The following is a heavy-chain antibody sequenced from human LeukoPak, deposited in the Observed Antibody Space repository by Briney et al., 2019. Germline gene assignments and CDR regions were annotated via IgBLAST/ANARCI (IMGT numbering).Heavy chain of an antibody. CDR2: IYYSGST. CDR3: ARDRYCSGGSCYSGWFDP. CDR1: GGSISSYY. Sequence: PSETLSLTRTVSGGSISSYYWSWIRQPPGKGLEWVGYIYYSGSTNYNPSLQSLSTIAVDTSKNQYSLKLSSVTAADTDVYYCARDRYCSGGSCYSGWFDPWGQGTLVTVSS. J-gene: IGHJ5*02. D-gene: IGHD2-15*01. V-gene: IGHV4-59*01.